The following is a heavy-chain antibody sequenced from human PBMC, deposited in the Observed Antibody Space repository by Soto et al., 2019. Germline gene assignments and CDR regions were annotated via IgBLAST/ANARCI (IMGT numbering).Heavy chain of an antibody. CDR2: IFYSGST. CDR3: ARHLTYCSAGSCYSDFPYYGMDV. CDR1: GGSISSSSYY. Sequence: PSETLSLTCTVSGGSISSSSYYWGWIRQPPGKGLEWIGSIFYSGSTYYNPSLKSRVTISVDTSKNQFSLKLSSVTAADTAVYYCARHLTYCSAGSCYSDFPYYGMDVWAQGTTVTVSS. J-gene: IGHJ6*02. D-gene: IGHD2-15*01. V-gene: IGHV4-39*01.